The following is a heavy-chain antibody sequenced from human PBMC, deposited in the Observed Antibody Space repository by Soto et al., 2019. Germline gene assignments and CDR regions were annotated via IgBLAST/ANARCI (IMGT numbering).Heavy chain of an antibody. J-gene: IGHJ4*02. Sequence: PSETLSLTCTVSGGSISSGGYYWSWIRQHPGKGLEWIGYIYYSGSTYYNPSLKSRVTISVDTSKNQFSLKLSSVTAADTAVYYCARVGGVLTIFGSHNVWGQGTLVTVSS. CDR2: IYYSGST. CDR3: ARVGGVLTIFGSHNV. CDR1: GGSISSGGYY. D-gene: IGHD3-3*01. V-gene: IGHV4-31*03.